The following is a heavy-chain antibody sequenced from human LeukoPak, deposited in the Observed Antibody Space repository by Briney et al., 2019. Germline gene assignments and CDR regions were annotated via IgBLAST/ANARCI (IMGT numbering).Heavy chain of an antibody. V-gene: IGHV3-66*02. CDR2: IYSGGTT. CDR1: GFTVSSNY. CDR3: ARGSWNCSGVSCYDY. Sequence: GGSLRLSCAASGFTVSSNYMSWVRQAPGKGLEWVSVIYSGGTTYYADSVKGRFTISRDNSKNTVYFQMNSLRAEDTAVYYCARGSWNCSGVSCYDYWGQGALVTVSS. D-gene: IGHD2-15*01. J-gene: IGHJ4*02.